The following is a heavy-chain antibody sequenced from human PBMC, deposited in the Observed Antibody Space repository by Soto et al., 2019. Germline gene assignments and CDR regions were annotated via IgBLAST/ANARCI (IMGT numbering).Heavy chain of an antibody. CDR1: GFTFSSYA. Sequence: EVQLLESGGGLVQPGGSLRLSCAASGFTFSSYAMSWVRQAPGKGLEWVSAISGIGGSTYYEDSVKGRFTISRDNSKNTLYLQMNSLRAEDTAVYYCAKGRRSSSWYQGEYYYYGMDVWGQGTTVTVSS. CDR3: AKGRRSSSWYQGEYYYYGMDV. CDR2: ISGIGGST. D-gene: IGHD6-13*01. V-gene: IGHV3-23*01. J-gene: IGHJ6*02.